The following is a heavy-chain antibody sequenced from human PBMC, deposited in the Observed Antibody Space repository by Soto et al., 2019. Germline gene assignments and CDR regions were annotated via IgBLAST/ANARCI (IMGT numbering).Heavy chain of an antibody. CDR3: AKEEVGATGGFDY. J-gene: IGHJ4*02. CDR1: GFTFSSYG. Sequence: PGGSLRLSCAASGFTFSSYGMHWVRQAPGKGLEWVAVISYDGSNKYYADSVKGRFTISRDNSKNTLYLQMNSLRAEDTAVYYCAKEEVGATGGFDYWGQGTLVTVSS. CDR2: ISYDGSNK. V-gene: IGHV3-30*18. D-gene: IGHD1-26*01.